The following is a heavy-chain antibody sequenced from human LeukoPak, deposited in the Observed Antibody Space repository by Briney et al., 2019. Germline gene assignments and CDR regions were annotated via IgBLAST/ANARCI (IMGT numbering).Heavy chain of an antibody. D-gene: IGHD2-15*01. V-gene: IGHV3-30*02. CDR2: IRYDGSNK. Sequence: PGGSLRLSCAASGFTFSSYGMHWVRQAPGKGLEWVAFIRYDGSNKYYADSVKGRFTISRDNSKNTLYLQMNSLRAEDTAVYYCATDLSDIVVVVAVLCPPLYFQHWGQGTLVTVSS. CDR1: GFTFSSYG. J-gene: IGHJ1*01. CDR3: ATDLSDIVVVVAVLCPPLYFQH.